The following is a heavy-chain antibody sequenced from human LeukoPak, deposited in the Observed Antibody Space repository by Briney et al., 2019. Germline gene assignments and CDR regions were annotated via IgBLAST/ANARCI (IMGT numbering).Heavy chain of an antibody. Sequence: GGSLRLSCAASGFTFSNYAMSWVRQAPGKGLEWISSISTGDSTYYADSVKGRFTISRDNSKNTLYLQMNSLRAEDTAIYYCARVWRGNYYDYWGQGTLVTVSS. CDR1: GFTFSNYA. V-gene: IGHV3-23*01. D-gene: IGHD1-1*01. J-gene: IGHJ4*02. CDR2: ISTGDST. CDR3: ARVWRGNYYDY.